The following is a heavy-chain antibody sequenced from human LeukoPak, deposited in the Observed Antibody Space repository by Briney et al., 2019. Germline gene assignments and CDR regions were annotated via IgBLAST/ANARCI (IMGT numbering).Heavy chain of an antibody. J-gene: IGHJ4*02. V-gene: IGHV3-15*01. Sequence: GGSLRLSCAASGFTFSNAWMSWVRQAPGKGLEWVGRIKSKTDGGTTDYAAPVKGIFIIWSDDLKNTLYLQMNSLKTEDTAVYYCTTEGERIVATISDYWGQGTLVTVSS. CDR1: GFTFSNAW. D-gene: IGHD5-12*01. CDR3: TTEGERIVATISDY. CDR2: IKSKTDGGTT.